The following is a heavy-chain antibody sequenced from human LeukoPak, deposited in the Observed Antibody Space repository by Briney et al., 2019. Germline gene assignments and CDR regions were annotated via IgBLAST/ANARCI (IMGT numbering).Heavy chain of an antibody. CDR1: GGSISSSSYY. J-gene: IGHJ4*02. CDR3: ARQFETRYFDWSNTYEFDY. V-gene: IGHV4-39*01. D-gene: IGHD3-9*01. Sequence: SETLSLTCTVSGGSISSSSYYWGWIRQPPAKGLEWIGSIYYSGSTYYNPSLKSRVTISVDTSKNQFSLKLSSVTAADTAVYYCARQFETRYFDWSNTYEFDYWGQGTLVTVSS. CDR2: IYYSGST.